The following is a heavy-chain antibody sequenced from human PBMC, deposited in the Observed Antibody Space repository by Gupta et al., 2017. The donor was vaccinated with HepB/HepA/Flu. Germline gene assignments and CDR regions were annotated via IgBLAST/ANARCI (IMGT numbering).Heavy chain of an antibody. J-gene: IGHJ6*02. CDR1: GSPFSRYG. Sequence: QVQLVESGGGVVQPGRSLRLSCAASGSPFSRYGLPWVPQAPGKGLEWVAVISHGGSNKHYADSVKGRFTISRDNSKNTLYLQMNSLRAEDTAVYYCAKENQSSGWFYYYGMDVWGQGTAVTVSS. CDR2: ISHGGSNK. CDR3: AKENQSSGWFYYYGMDV. V-gene: IGHV3-30*18. D-gene: IGHD6-19*01.